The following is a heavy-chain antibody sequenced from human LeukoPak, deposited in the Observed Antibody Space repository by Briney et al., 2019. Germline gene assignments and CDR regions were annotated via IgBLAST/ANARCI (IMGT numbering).Heavy chain of an antibody. CDR2: VSAYNGNT. V-gene: IGHV1-18*01. Sequence: GASVKVSCKGSGYTFTSYDINWVRQRPGQGLEWMGWVSAYNGNTNYAQKFQGRVTMTTDTSTSTAYMELRSLRSDDTAVSYCAREGTYYYGSGSYYPLDYWGQGTLVTVSS. D-gene: IGHD3-10*01. J-gene: IGHJ4*02. CDR1: GYTFTSYD. CDR3: AREGTYYYGSGSYYPLDY.